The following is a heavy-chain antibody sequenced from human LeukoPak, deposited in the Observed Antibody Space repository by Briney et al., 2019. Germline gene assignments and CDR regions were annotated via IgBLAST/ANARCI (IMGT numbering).Heavy chain of an antibody. J-gene: IGHJ3*02. Sequence: PGGSLRLSCAASGFTFSTYSMNWVRQAPGKGLEWVSYISSSSSTIYYADSVKGRFTISRDNAKNSLYLQMNSLRAEDTAVYYCAKDLALTGSAFDIWGQGTMVTVSS. V-gene: IGHV3-48*01. CDR3: AKDLALTGSAFDI. CDR2: ISSSSSTI. D-gene: IGHD7-27*01. CDR1: GFTFSTYS.